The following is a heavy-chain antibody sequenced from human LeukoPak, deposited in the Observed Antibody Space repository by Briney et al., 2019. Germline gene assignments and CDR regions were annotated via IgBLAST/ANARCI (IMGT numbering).Heavy chain of an antibody. CDR1: GGSFSGYY. CDR2: INHSGST. CDR3: ARSGSYYDFWSGNRRLEKFDY. Sequence: SETLSLTCAVYGGSFSGYYWSWIRQPPGKGLEWIGEINHSGSTNYNPSLKSRVTISVDTSKNQFSLKLSSVTAADTAVYYCARSGSYYDFWSGNRRLEKFDYWGQGTLVTVSS. V-gene: IGHV4-34*01. J-gene: IGHJ4*02. D-gene: IGHD3-3*01.